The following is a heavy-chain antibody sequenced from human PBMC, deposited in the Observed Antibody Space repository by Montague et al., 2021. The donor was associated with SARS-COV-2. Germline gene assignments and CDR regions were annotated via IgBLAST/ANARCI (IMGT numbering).Heavy chain of an antibody. V-gene: IGHV3-30-3*01. D-gene: IGHD3-9*01. J-gene: IGHJ6*02. CDR1: GFTFSSYA. CDR3: AREQEPHQPAYYDILTGYIGCFYYYGIDF. CDR2: ISYDGSNK. Sequence: SLRLSCAASGFTFSSYAMHWVRQAPGKGLEGVAGISYDGSNKYYADSVKGRFTIYRDNSKNTLYLQMNSLRAEDTAVYYCAREQEPHQPAYYDILTGYIGCFYYYGIDFWGQGTTVTVSS.